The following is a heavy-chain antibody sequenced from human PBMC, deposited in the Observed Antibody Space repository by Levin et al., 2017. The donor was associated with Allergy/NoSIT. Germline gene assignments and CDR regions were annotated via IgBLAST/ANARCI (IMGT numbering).Heavy chain of an antibody. V-gene: IGHV3-33*01. D-gene: IGHD3-10*01. Sequence: LSLTCAASGFTFSSYGMHWVRQAPGKGLEWVAVIWYDGSNKYYADSVKGRFTISRDNSKNTLYLQMNSLRAEDTAVYYCAREETGYGSSLDYWGQGTLVTVSS. CDR2: IWYDGSNK. CDR3: AREETGYGSSLDY. CDR1: GFTFSSYG. J-gene: IGHJ4*02.